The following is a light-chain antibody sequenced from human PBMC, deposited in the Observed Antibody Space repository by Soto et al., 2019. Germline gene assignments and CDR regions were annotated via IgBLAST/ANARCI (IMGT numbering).Light chain of an antibody. Sequence: DIVMTQSPLSLPVTPGEPASISCRSSQSLLHSNGYNYLDWYLQKPGQSPQLLIYLGSNRASGVPVRFSGSGSGTDFTLKISRVEAEDVGVYYCMQALHSPLTFGHGTRRASK. CDR3: MQALHSPLT. J-gene: IGKJ5*01. V-gene: IGKV2-28*01. CDR1: QSLLHSNGYNY. CDR2: LGS.